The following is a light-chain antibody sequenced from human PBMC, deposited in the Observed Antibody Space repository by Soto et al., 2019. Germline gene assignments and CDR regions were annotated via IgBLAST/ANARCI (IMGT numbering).Light chain of an antibody. J-gene: IGLJ3*02. CDR1: SSNIGAGFD. CDR3: QSSDSSLSGPWV. Sequence: QSVLTQPPSVSGAPGQRVTISCTGSSSNIGAGFDVHWYQQLPGTPPKLLIYGNTNRPSGVPDRFSGSKSGTSASLAIAGLQTEDEADYYCQSSDSSLSGPWVFGGGTKLTVL. CDR2: GNT. V-gene: IGLV1-40*01.